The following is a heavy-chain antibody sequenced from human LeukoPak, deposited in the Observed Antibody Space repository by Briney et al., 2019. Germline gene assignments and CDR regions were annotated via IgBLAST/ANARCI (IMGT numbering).Heavy chain of an antibody. CDR3: ARHYDFWSGYYGRDYYYYMDV. CDR2: IYTSGST. J-gene: IGHJ6*03. D-gene: IGHD3-3*01. Sequence: SETLCLTCAVSGGSISSGSYYWGWIRQPAGKGLGWIVRIYTSGSTNYNPSLKSRVTISVDTSKNQFSLKLSSVTAADTAVYYCARHYDFWSGYYGRDYYYYMDVWGKGTTVTVSS. CDR1: GGSISSGSYY. V-gene: IGHV4-61*02.